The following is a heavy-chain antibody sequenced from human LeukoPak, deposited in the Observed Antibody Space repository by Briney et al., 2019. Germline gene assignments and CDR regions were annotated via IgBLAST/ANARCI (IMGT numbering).Heavy chain of an antibody. CDR2: IYTSGST. Sequence: PSETLSLTCTVSGGSISSYYWSWIRQPAGKGLEWIGRIYTSGSTNYNPSLKSRVTMSVDTSKNQFSLKLSSVTAADTAVYYCARVWYYYGSGSKSLIYYFDYWGQGTLVTVSS. CDR3: ARVWYYYGSGSKSLIYYFDY. V-gene: IGHV4-4*07. J-gene: IGHJ4*02. CDR1: GGSISSYY. D-gene: IGHD3-10*01.